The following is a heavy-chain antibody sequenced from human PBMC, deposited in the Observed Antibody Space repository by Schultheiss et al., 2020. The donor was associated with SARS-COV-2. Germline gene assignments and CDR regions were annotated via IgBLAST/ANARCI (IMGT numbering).Heavy chain of an antibody. CDR2: IYYSGST. CDR3: ARDTSIASYFDY. V-gene: IGHV4-31*03. Sequence: SCTVSGGSISSGGYYWSWIRQHPGKGLKWIGYIYYSGSTYYNPSLKSRVTISVDTSKNQFSLKLSSVTAADTAVYYCARDTSIASYFDYWGQGTLVTVSS. J-gene: IGHJ4*02. D-gene: IGHD6-6*01. CDR1: GGSISSGGYY.